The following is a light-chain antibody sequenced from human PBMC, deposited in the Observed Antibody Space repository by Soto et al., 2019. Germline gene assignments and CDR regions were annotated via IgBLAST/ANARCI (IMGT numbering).Light chain of an antibody. J-gene: IGKJ1*01. V-gene: IGKV1-5*01. CDR1: QSISSW. CDR2: DAS. Sequence: DIPMSQSPSTLSASVGDRVTIHCRASQSISSWLAWYQQKPGKAPKLLIYDASSLESGVPSRFSGSGSGTEFTLTISSLQPDDFATYYCQQYNSYPWTFGQGTKVDIK. CDR3: QQYNSYPWT.